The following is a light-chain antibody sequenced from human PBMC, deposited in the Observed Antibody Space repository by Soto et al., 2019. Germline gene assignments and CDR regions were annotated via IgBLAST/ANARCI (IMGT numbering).Light chain of an antibody. J-gene: IGKJ1*01. CDR1: QSVTNY. CDR3: QQRWT. Sequence: EIFLTQSPDTLSLSPGERATLTCRASQSVTNYIAWYQQRPGQAPRLLIYDASNRATGVPARFSGSGSGTDFTLTISSLEPEDFAVYYCQQRWTFGQGTKVDIK. V-gene: IGKV3-11*01. CDR2: DAS.